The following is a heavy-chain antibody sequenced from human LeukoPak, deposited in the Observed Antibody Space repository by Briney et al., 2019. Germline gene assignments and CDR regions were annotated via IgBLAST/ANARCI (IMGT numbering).Heavy chain of an antibody. CDR3: ARGPHYYDSSGYYPFGY. CDR1: GFTFSSYA. J-gene: IGHJ4*02. Sequence: GGSLRLSCAASGFTFSSYAMHWVRQAPGKGLEWVAVISYDGSNKYYADSVKGRFTISRDNSKNTLYLQMNSLRAEDTAVYYCARGPHYYDSSGYYPFGYWGQGTLVTVSS. V-gene: IGHV3-30*04. CDR2: ISYDGSNK. D-gene: IGHD3-22*01.